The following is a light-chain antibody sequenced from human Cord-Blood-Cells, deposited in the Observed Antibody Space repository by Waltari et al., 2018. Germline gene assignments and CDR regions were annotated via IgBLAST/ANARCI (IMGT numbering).Light chain of an antibody. CDR2: DVS. J-gene: IGLJ3*02. CDR1: SSDVGGYNY. V-gene: IGLV2-14*01. CDR3: SSYTSSSTLV. Sequence: QSALTQPASVSGSPGQSTTISSTGTSSDVGGYNYVSWYQQHPGKAPKLMIYDVSNRPSVVSNRFSASKSGNTASLSISGLQAEDEADYYCSSYTSSSTLVFGGGTKLTVL.